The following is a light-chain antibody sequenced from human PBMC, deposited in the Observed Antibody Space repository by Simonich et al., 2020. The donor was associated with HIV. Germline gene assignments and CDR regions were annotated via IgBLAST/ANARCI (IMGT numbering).Light chain of an antibody. J-gene: IGLJ2*01. V-gene: IGLV2-14*03. CDR2: DVS. CDR1: SSTVGNYNY. Sequence: QSALTQPASVSGSPGQSITISCTGTSSTVGNYNYVSWYQQHPGKAPKLMIYDVSNRPSGISNRFSGSKAGNTASLTISGLQAEDEADYYCSSYTSSRTLVFGGGTKLTVL. CDR3: SSYTSSRTLV.